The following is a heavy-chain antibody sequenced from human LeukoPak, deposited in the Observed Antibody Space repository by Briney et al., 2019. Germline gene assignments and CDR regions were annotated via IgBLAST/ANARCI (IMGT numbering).Heavy chain of an antibody. V-gene: IGHV3-30*03. CDR2: VSYDGGHK. Sequence: GGSLRLSCVGSGFSPSDYGIHWVRQAPGKGLEWVAVVSYDGGHKYYADSVKGRFTISRDTSSDTVSLQMNSLRVEDTALYYCARDRINMMVMGHDSGLDCWGQGTLVTVSS. CDR3: ARDRINMMVMGHDSGLDC. D-gene: IGHD3-22*01. J-gene: IGHJ4*02. CDR1: GFSPSDYG.